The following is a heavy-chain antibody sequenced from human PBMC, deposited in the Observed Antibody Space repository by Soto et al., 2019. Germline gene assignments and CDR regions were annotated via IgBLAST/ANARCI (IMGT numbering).Heavy chain of an antibody. CDR1: GGTFSSYA. J-gene: IGHJ4*02. CDR2: IIPIFGTA. V-gene: IGHV1-69*01. Sequence: QVQLVQSGAEVKKPGSSVKVSCKASGGTFSSYAISWVRQAPGQGLEWMGGIIPIFGTANYAQKFQGRVTITADESTSTAYMELSSLRSEDTAVYYCARARSSRYYYDSSGGPFDYWGQGTLVTVSS. CDR3: ARARSSRYYYDSSGGPFDY. D-gene: IGHD3-22*01.